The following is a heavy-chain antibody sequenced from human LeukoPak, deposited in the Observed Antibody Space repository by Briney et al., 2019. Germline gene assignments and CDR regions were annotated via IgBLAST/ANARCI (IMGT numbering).Heavy chain of an antibody. CDR1: GGSISSYY. CDR2: ISDIGSI. Sequence: SETLSLTCTVSGGSISSYYWSWIRQPPGKGLEWIAYISDIGSINYNPSLKSRVTISVDTSKNQFSLKLSSVTAADTAVYYCARLSYGSSIHLNWFDPWGQGTLVTVSS. J-gene: IGHJ5*02. D-gene: IGHD6-6*01. V-gene: IGHV4-59*12. CDR3: ARLSYGSSIHLNWFDP.